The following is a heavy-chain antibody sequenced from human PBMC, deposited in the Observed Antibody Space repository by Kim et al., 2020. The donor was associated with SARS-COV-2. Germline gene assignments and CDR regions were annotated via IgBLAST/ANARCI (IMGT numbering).Heavy chain of an antibody. CDR2: IIPIFDTV. J-gene: IGHJ4*02. Sequence: SVKVSCKTSGGTFSSYAISWVRQAPGQGLEWMGGIIPIFDTVNYAQKFQGRVTITADKSTSTVNLELSSLRSEDTAVYYCASQGHGRYADYWGQGTLVTVSS. D-gene: IGHD3-9*01. CDR3: ASQGHGRYADY. CDR1: GGTFSSYA. V-gene: IGHV1-69*06.